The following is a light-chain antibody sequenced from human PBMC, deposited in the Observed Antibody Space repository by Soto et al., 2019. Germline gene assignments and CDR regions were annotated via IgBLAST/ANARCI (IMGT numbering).Light chain of an antibody. Sequence: EIVMTQSPATLSVSPGERATLSCRASQSVSSNLAWYQQKPGQAPSLLIYGASTRATGIPARFSGSGSGTDFTLTISRLEPEDFAVYYCHQYGSSLGTFGQGTKVDIK. J-gene: IGKJ2*01. CDR2: GAS. V-gene: IGKV3-15*01. CDR1: QSVSSN. CDR3: HQYGSSLGT.